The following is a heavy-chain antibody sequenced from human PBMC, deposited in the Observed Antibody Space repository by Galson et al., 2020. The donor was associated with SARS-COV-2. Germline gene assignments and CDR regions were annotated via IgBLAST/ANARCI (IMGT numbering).Heavy chain of an antibody. CDR3: ARRHYYYGMDV. CDR1: GGSISSSSYY. J-gene: IGHJ6*02. V-gene: IGHV4-39*01. Sequence: SETLSLTCTVSGGSISSSSYYWGWIRQPPGKGLEWIGSIYYSGSTYYNPSLKSRVTISVDTSKNQFSLKLSSVTAADTAVYYCARRHYYYGMDVWGQGTTVTVSS. CDR2: IYYSGST.